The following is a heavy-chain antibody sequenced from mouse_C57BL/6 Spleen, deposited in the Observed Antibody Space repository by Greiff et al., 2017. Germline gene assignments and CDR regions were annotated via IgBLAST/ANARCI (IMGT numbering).Heavy chain of an antibody. CDR1: GYTFTDYY. CDR2: INPNNGGT. V-gene: IGHV1-26*01. J-gene: IGHJ4*01. Sequence: EVQLQQSGPELVKPGASVKISCKASGYTFTDYYMNWVKQSHGKSLEWIGDINPNNGGTSYNQKFKGKATLTVDKSSSTAYMELRSLTSEDSAVYYCARHGPYAMEDWGKGTSVTVAS. CDR3: ARHGPYAMED.